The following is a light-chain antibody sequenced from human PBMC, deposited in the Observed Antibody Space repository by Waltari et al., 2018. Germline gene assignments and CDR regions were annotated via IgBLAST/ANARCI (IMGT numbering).Light chain of an antibody. V-gene: IGLV2-11*01. CDR2: DVS. CDR1: SSDVGGYNY. CDR3: CSYAGSYTYV. J-gene: IGLJ1*01. Sequence: QSALTQPRSVSGSPGQSVTISCPGTSSDVGGYNYVSWYQQPPGKAPKLMIYDVSKRPSGVPDRFSGSKSGNTASLTIYGLQAEDEADYYCCSYAGSYTYVFGTGTKVTVL.